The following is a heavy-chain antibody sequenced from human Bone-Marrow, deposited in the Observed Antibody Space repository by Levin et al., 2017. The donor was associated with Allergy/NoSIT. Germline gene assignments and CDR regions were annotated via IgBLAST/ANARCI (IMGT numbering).Heavy chain of an antibody. V-gene: IGHV3-30*18. D-gene: IGHD6-13*01. CDR3: AKEAGYASRRDFDY. CDR2: ISYDGSSE. CDR1: GFTFSSYG. J-gene: IGHJ4*02. Sequence: HSGGSLRLSCAASGFTFSSYGFHWVRQAPGKGLEWVAQISYDGSSEYYADSVKGRSTISRDNSKNTVYLQMNSLRADDTAVYYCAKEAGYASRRDFDYWGQGTLVTVSS.